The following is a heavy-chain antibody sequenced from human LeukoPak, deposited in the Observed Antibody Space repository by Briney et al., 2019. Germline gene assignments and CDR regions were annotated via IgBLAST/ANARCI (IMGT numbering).Heavy chain of an antibody. J-gene: IGHJ4*02. CDR3: ARGSGSNRTLGYCSSTSCYGFDY. Sequence: GGSLRLSCAASGFTFSSYAMSWVRQAPGKGLEWVSTISGSGGKTYYADSMKGRFTISRDNAKNTLYLQMNSLRAEDTAVYYCARGSGSNRTLGYCSSTSCYGFDYWGQGTLVTVSS. CDR2: ISGSGGKT. D-gene: IGHD2-2*01. CDR1: GFTFSSYA. V-gene: IGHV3-23*01.